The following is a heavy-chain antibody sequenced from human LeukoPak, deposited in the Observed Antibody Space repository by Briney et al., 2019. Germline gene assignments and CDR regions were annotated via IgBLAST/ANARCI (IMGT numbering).Heavy chain of an antibody. CDR1: GGSISSYY. V-gene: IGHV4-4*07. Sequence: SETLSLTCTVSGGSISSYYWSWIRQPPGKGLEWIGRIYTSGSTNYNPSLKSRVTMSVDTSKNQFSLKLSSVTAADTAVYYCARDRRGGYDEDAFDYWGQGTLVTVSS. J-gene: IGHJ4*02. CDR3: ARDRRGGYDEDAFDY. CDR2: IYTSGST. D-gene: IGHD5-12*01.